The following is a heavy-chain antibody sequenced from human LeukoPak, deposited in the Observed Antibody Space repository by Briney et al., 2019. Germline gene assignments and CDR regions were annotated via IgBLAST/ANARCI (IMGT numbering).Heavy chain of an antibody. CDR3: TRGRAAAGQTDY. CDR2: IKSKTYGGTT. V-gene: IGHV3-49*03. Sequence: GGSLRLSCTASGFTSGDYAMSWFRQAPGKGLEWVGFIKSKTYGGTTEYAASVKGRFTISRDDSKSIAYLQMNSLKTEDTAVYYCTRGRAAAGQTDYWGQGTLVTVSS. J-gene: IGHJ4*02. CDR1: GFTSGDYA. D-gene: IGHD6-13*01.